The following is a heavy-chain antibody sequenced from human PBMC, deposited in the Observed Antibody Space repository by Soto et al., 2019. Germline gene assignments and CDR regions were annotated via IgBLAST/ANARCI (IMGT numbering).Heavy chain of an antibody. J-gene: IGHJ4*02. D-gene: IGHD1-20*01. V-gene: IGHV1-69*08. CDR3: TRGGRESNWNDGNFEY. CDR2: VVPKIGSI. CDR1: GGTIARYT. Sequence: SLEVCCKDPGGTIARYTMNWVRQEKRQGLEWMGRVVPKIGSINFIRKFQGRLTLTADKSTRTAFLELSSLRPEDTAVYYCTRGGRESNWNDGNFEYWGQGTQVTVSS.